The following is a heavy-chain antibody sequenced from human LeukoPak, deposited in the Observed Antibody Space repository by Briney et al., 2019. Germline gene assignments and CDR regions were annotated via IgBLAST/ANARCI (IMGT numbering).Heavy chain of an antibody. CDR3: ARRCSSTSCYRVWDY. CDR2: IIPIFGTA. Sequence: SVKVSCKASGGTFSIYAISWVRQAPGQGLEWMGGIIPIFGTANYAQKLQGRVTMTTDTSTSTAYMELRSLRSDDTAVYYCARRCSSTSCYRVWDYWGQGTLVTVSS. CDR1: GGTFSIYA. J-gene: IGHJ4*02. D-gene: IGHD2-2*01. V-gene: IGHV1-69*05.